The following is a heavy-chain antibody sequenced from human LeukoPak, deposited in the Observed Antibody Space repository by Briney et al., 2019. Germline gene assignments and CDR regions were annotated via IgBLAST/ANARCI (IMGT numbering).Heavy chain of an antibody. D-gene: IGHD3-10*01. V-gene: IGHV3-21*01. CDR2: ISSSGSYI. J-gene: IGHJ4*02. Sequence: AESLSLSCPPSAFTFSSYGMVCVRRAPRKGKEWVSSISSSGSYIYYADSVKGRFTISRDNAKNSLYLQMNSLRAEDTAVYYCAKQGVAIVRGVSFNDYWGQGTLVTASS. CDR1: AFTFSSYG. CDR3: AKQGVAIVRGVSFNDY.